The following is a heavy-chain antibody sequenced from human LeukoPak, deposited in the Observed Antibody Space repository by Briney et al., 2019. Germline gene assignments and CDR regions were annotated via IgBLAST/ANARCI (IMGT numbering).Heavy chain of an antibody. CDR1: GFTFSSYA. Sequence: GGSLRLSCAASGFTFSSYAMHWVRQAPGKGLEWVAVISYDGSNKYYADSVKGRFTISRDNSKNTLYLQMNSLRAEDTAVYYCARDLNDYYCSSTSCHDYWGQGTLVTVSS. CDR2: ISYDGSNK. CDR3: ARDLNDYYCSSTSCHDY. V-gene: IGHV3-30-3*01. D-gene: IGHD2-2*01. J-gene: IGHJ4*02.